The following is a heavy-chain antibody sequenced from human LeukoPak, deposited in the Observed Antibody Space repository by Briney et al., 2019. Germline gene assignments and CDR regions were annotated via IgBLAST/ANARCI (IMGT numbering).Heavy chain of an antibody. D-gene: IGHD5-12*01. V-gene: IGHV4-34*01. Sequence: SETLSLTCAVYGGSFSGYYWSWILQPPGKGLEWIGEINHSGSTNYNPSLKSRVTVSVDTSKNQFSLKLSSVTAADTAVYYCARGKWLRSSFDYWGQGTLVTVSS. CDR3: ARGKWLRSSFDY. CDR1: GGSFSGYY. J-gene: IGHJ4*02. CDR2: INHSGST.